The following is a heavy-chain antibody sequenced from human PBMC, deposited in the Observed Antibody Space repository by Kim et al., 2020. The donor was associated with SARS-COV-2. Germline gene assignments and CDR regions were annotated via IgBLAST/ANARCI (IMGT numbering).Heavy chain of an antibody. V-gene: IGHV1-69*13. CDR1: GGTFSSYA. J-gene: IGHJ5*02. CDR2: IIPIFGTA. D-gene: IGHD2-2*01. Sequence: SVKVSCKASGGTFSSYAISWVRQAPGQGLEWMGGIIPIFGTANYAQKFQGRVTITADESTSTAYMELSSLRSENTAVYYCARDLRQYCSSTSCYVWDNNWFDPGGQGTLVTVSS. CDR3: ARDLRQYCSSTSCYVWDNNWFDP.